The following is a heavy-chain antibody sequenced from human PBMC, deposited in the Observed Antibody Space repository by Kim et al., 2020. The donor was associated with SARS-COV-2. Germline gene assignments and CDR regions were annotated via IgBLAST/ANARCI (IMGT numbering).Heavy chain of an antibody. CDR2: GSP. CDR3: ARGDRGRFEY. J-gene: IGHJ4*02. Sequence: GSPTYAQKFPERVTMTRDTSTSQLYMELSSLSHDDTAFFFCARGDRGRFEYWGQGTLVTVSS. V-gene: IGHV1-46*01.